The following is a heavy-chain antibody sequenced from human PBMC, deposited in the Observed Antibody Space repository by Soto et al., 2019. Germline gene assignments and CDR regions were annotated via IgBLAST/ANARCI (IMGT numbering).Heavy chain of an antibody. Sequence: SETLSLTCTVSGGSISSDYWSWIRQPPGKGLEWIGYIHYSGFTNYNPSLKSRVTISVDTSKNQFSLRVNSVTAADTAVYYCARDQGYYYDSSGFDSWGQGTLVTVS. CDR2: IHYSGFT. V-gene: IGHV4-59*01. D-gene: IGHD3-22*01. CDR3: ARDQGYYYDSSGFDS. CDR1: GGSISSDY. J-gene: IGHJ5*01.